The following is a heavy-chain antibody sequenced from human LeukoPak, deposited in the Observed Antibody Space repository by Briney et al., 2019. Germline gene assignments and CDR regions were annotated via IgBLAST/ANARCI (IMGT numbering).Heavy chain of an antibody. CDR1: GYNFTNKW. D-gene: IGHD1-26*01. Sequence: PGESLKISCKGSGYNFTNKWIGWVRQMPGKGLEWMGIIYPGDSDTRYSPSLQGQVTISADKSISTAYLQWSSLKASDTAMYFCATRIVGGAGFYYFDSWGREPWSPSPQ. CDR3: ATRIVGGAGFYYFDS. CDR2: IYPGDSDT. V-gene: IGHV5-51*01. J-gene: IGHJ4*02.